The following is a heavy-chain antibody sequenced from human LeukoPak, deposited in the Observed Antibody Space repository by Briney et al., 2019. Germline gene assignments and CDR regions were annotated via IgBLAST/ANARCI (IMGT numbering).Heavy chain of an antibody. D-gene: IGHD4-23*01. J-gene: IGHJ4*02. Sequence: PSETLSLTCTVSGGSISSYYWSWIRQPPGKGLEWIGYIYYSGSTNYNLSLKSRVTISVDTSKNQFSLKLSSVTAADTAVYYCARGYGGNGFDYWGQGTLVTVSS. CDR2: IYYSGST. CDR3: ARGYGGNGFDY. CDR1: GGSISSYY. V-gene: IGHV4-59*01.